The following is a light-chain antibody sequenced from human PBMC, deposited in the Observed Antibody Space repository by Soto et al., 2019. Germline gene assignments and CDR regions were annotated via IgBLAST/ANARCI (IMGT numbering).Light chain of an antibody. CDR2: AAS. CDR1: QGISSY. Sequence: DIQLTQSPSFLSASVGDRVTITCRASQGISSYLAWYQQKPGKAPKLLIYAASTLQSGVPSRFSVSGSGTEFTLTISSLTPEDFATYYCQKLNSYPLTVGGGPKVEIK. CDR3: QKLNSYPLT. V-gene: IGKV1-9*01. J-gene: IGKJ4*01.